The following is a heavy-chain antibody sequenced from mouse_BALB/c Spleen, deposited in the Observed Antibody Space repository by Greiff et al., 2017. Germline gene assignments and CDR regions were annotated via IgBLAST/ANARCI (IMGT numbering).Heavy chain of an antibody. V-gene: IGHV3-2*02. CDR1: GYSITSDYA. J-gene: IGHJ3*01. CDR3: ARAEVHYYGYGFAY. D-gene: IGHD1-2*01. Sequence: EVQLQESGPGLVKPSQSLSLTCTVTGYSITSDYAWNWIRQFPGNKLEWMGYISYSGSTSYNPSLKSRISITRDTSKNQFFLQLNSVTTEDTATYYCARAEVHYYGYGFAYWGQGTLVTVSA. CDR2: ISYSGST.